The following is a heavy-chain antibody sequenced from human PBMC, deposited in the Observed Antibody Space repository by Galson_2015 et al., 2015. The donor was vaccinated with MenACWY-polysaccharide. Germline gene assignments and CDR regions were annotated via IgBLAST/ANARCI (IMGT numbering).Heavy chain of an antibody. Sequence: LRLSCAASGFTFSSYGTHWVRQAPGKGLEYVSAISSNGGSTYYGDSVKGRFTISRDNSKNTLYLQMGSLRAEDMAVYYCARGGCSSTSCYPDTYFDYWGQGTLVTVSS. V-gene: IGHV3-64*02. CDR2: ISSNGGST. CDR3: ARGGCSSTSCYPDTYFDY. J-gene: IGHJ4*02. CDR1: GFTFSSYG. D-gene: IGHD2-2*01.